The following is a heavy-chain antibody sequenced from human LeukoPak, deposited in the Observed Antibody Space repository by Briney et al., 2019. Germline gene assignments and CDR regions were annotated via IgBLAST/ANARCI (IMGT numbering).Heavy chain of an antibody. V-gene: IGHV4-61*02. Sequence: SQTLSLTCTVSGGSISSGSYYWSCIRQPAGKGLEWIGRIYTTGRTIYNPSLKSQATISINTSKNQFSLKLASVTATDTAMYYCARESLEFRFFDFWGQGALVTVSS. J-gene: IGHJ4*02. CDR2: IYTTGRT. CDR1: GGSISSGSYY. D-gene: IGHD1-1*01. CDR3: ARESLEFRFFDF.